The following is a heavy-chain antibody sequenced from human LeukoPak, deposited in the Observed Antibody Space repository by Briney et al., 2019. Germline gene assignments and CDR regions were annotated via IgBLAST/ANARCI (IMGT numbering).Heavy chain of an antibody. CDR2: ISGSGGST. CDR1: GFTFSSYA. Sequence: TGGSLRLSCAASGFTFSSYAMSWARQAPGKGLEWVSAISGSGGSTYYADSVKGRFTISRDNSKNTLYLQMNSLRAEDTAVYYCAKDALGPITGTRFDPWGQGTLVTVSS. D-gene: IGHD1-7*01. J-gene: IGHJ5*02. CDR3: AKDALGPITGTRFDP. V-gene: IGHV3-23*01.